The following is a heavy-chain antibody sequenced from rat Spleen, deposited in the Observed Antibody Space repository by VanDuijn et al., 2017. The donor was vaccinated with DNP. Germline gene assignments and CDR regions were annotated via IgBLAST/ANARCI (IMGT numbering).Heavy chain of an antibody. V-gene: IGHV5-31*01. CDR1: GFTFSNYW. CDR2: ISSTGDNT. Sequence: EVQLVESGGGLVQPGRSLKLSCVASGFTFSNYWMTWIRQAPGKGLEWVASISSTGDNTYYSDSVKGRFSLSRDNAKSTLYLQMDSLRSEDTATYYCARGNDGFTYWGQGTLVTVSS. J-gene: IGHJ3*01. CDR3: ARGNDGFTY.